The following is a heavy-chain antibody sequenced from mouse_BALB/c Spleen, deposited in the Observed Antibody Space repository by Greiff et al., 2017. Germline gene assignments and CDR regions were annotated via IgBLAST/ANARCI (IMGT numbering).Heavy chain of an antibody. CDR1: GFTFSDYG. D-gene: IGHD4-1*01. V-gene: IGHV5-15*02. Sequence: EVKLMESGGGLVQPGGSRKLSCAASGFTFSDYGMAWVRQAPGKGPEWVAFISNLAYSIYYADTVTGRFTISRENAKNTLYLEMSSLRSEDTAMYYCARELGGYFDYWGQGTTLTVSS. CDR2: ISNLAYSI. J-gene: IGHJ2*01. CDR3: ARELGGYFDY.